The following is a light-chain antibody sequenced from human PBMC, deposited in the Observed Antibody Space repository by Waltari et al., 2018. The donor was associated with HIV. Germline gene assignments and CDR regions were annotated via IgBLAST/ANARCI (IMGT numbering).Light chain of an antibody. CDR2: GAS. J-gene: IGKJ2*03. V-gene: IGKV3-20*01. CDR3: LQYGSAPLYS. Sequence: DIVLTQSPGPLSMSPGERATLSCMSSQSFTSSYLAWYQHKPGQAPRLVIYGASSSATGIPDRFSGSGSGTDFTLTISRLEPEDFAVYYCLQYGSAPLYSFGQGTKLEIK. CDR1: QSFTSSY.